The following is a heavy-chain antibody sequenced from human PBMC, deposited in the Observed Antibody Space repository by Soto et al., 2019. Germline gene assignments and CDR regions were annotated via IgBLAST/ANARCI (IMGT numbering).Heavy chain of an antibody. J-gene: IGHJ6*02. V-gene: IGHV4-34*01. Sequence: ETLSLTCAVYGGSFSGYYWSWIRQPPGKGLEWIGEINHSGSTNYNPSLKSRVTISVDTSKNQFSLKLNSVTAADTAVYYCARGRGIVGAGYYYYGMDVWGQGTTVTVSS. D-gene: IGHD1-26*01. CDR2: INHSGST. CDR1: GGSFSGYY. CDR3: ARGRGIVGAGYYYYGMDV.